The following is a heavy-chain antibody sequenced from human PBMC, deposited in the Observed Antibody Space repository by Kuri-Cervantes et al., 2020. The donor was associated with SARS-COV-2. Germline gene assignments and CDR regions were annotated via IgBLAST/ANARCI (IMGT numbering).Heavy chain of an antibody. CDR2: INPNSGGT. CDR3: AQLQFGDYYDSSGYPDAFDI. V-gene: IGHV1-2*06. J-gene: IGHJ3*02. Sequence: ASVKVSCKASGYTFTGYYMHWVRQAPGQGLEWMGQINPNSGGTNYAQKFQGRVTMTRDTSISTAYMELSRLRSDDTAVYYCAQLQFGDYYDSSGYPDAFDIWGQGTMVTVSS. CDR1: GYTFTGYY. D-gene: IGHD3-22*01.